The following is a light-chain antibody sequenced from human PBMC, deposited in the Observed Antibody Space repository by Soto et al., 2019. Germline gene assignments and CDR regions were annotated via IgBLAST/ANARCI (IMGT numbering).Light chain of an antibody. CDR3: QHYNNWPIT. J-gene: IGKJ5*01. CDR1: QSIRNY. CDR2: DTS. V-gene: IGKV3-15*01. Sequence: EIVLTQSPGTLSVSPGERATLSCRASQSIRNYLAWYQQKPGQAPRLLIYDTSTRATGVPARFSGSGSGTDFTLTISSLQAADFAVYHCQHYNNWPITFGQGTRLEIK.